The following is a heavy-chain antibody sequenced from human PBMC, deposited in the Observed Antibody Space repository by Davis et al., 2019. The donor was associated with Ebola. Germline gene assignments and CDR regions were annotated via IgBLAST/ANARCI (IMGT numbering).Heavy chain of an antibody. CDR1: GFTFSSYW. Sequence: GESLKISCAASGFTFSSYWMSWVRQAPGKGLEWVANIKQDGSEKYYADSVKGRFTISRDNSKNTLYLQMNSLRAEDTAVYYCARSQYDFWSGYYFMIDYWGQGTLVTVSS. D-gene: IGHD3-3*01. J-gene: IGHJ4*02. CDR2: IKQDGSEK. V-gene: IGHV3-7*01. CDR3: ARSQYDFWSGYYFMIDY.